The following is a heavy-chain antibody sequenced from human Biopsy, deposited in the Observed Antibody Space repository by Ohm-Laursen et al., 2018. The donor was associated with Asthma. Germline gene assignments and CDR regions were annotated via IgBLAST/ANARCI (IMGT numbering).Heavy chain of an antibody. CDR1: GGMFGNYA. V-gene: IGHV1-69*06. Sequence: SVKVSCKASGGMFGNYAISWVRQAPGLGLEWMGGISPIFGSSNYAQRFQGRVTITADIFTRTAYLELTSLRFEDTAVYYCARGYSGTDRIVYYYSGMEVWGQGTTVTVSS. D-gene: IGHD5-12*01. J-gene: IGHJ6*02. CDR3: ARGYSGTDRIVYYYSGMEV. CDR2: ISPIFGSS.